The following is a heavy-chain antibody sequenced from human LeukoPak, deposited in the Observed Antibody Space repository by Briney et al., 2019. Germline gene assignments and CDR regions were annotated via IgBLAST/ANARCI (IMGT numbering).Heavy chain of an antibody. V-gene: IGHV1-2*02. D-gene: IGHD3-3*01. Sequence: GASVKVSCKASGYTFTGYYMHWVRQAPGQGLEWMGWINPNSGGTNYAQKFQGRVTMTRDTSISTAYMELSRLRSDDTAVYYCASGFWSGYYTEYYFDYWGQGTLVTVPS. J-gene: IGHJ4*02. CDR3: ASGFWSGYYTEYYFDY. CDR2: INPNSGGT. CDR1: GYTFTGYY.